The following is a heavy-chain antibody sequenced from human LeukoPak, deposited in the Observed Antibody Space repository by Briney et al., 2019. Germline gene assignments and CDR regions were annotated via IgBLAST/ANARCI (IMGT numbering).Heavy chain of an antibody. J-gene: IGHJ4*02. CDR2: IYPGSDRL. D-gene: IGHD6-19*01. CDR1: GFIFSNYA. V-gene: IGHV3-23*01. CDR3: AKVGDVKPWLEPVDS. Sequence: GGSLRLSCAASGFIFSNYAMSWVRQAPGKGLEWVSAIYPGSDRLYYADSVKGRFTISRDNSKNTVYLQMDSLRADDTAVYFCAKVGDVKPWLEPVDSWGQGILVTVSS.